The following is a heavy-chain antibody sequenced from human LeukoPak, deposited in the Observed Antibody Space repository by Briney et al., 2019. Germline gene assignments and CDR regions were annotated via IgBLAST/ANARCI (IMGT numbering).Heavy chain of an antibody. CDR2: ISGSGGST. V-gene: IGHV3-23*01. CDR3: AKLLYYYDSSGPDY. CDR1: GFTFSSYA. J-gene: IGHJ4*02. D-gene: IGHD3-22*01. Sequence: PGGSLRLSCAASGFTFSSYAMSWVRQAPGKGLEWVSAISGSGGSTYYADSVKGRFTISRDNSKNTLYLQMNSLRAEDTAVYYCAKLLYYYDSSGPDYWGQGTLVTVSS.